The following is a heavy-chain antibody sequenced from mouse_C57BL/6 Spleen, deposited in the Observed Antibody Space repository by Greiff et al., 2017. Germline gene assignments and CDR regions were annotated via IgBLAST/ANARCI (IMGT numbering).Heavy chain of an antibody. CDR2: IDPEDGET. CDR3: ARWDGDYEGAGYYAMDD. J-gene: IGHJ4*01. CDR1: GFNIKDYY. V-gene: IGHV14-2*01. D-gene: IGHD2-13*01. Sequence: EVKLVESGAELVKPGASVKLSCTASGFNIKDYYMHWVKQRTEQGLEWIGRIDPEDGETKYAPKFQGKATITAATSSNTAYLQLSSLTSEDTAVYYCARWDGDYEGAGYYAMDDWGQGTSVTVSS.